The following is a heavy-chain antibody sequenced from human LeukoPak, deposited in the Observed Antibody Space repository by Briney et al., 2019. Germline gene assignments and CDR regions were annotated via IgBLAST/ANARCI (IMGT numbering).Heavy chain of an antibody. CDR3: ARDRAVKARIGGMDV. Sequence: PGGSLRLSCAASGFTFSGYSINWVRLAPGKGLQWVSYISESSSHTYYADSVKGRFTISRDNAKNSLYLQMNSLRVEDTGIYYCARDRAVKARIGGMDVWGQGTTVIVSS. CDR2: ISESSSHT. CDR1: GFTFSGYS. D-gene: IGHD4-4*01. V-gene: IGHV3-21*06. J-gene: IGHJ6*02.